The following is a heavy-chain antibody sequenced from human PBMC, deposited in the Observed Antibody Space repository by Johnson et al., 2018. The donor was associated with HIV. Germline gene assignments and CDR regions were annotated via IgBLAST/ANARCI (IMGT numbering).Heavy chain of an antibody. J-gene: IGHJ3*01. CDR2: ISHDGIKK. CDR1: GFTFSDFY. D-gene: IGHD1-26*01. CDR3: ATVVGAKTLTDAFDL. V-gene: IGHV3-30*03. Sequence: QVQLVESGGGLVKPGGSLRLSCAASGFTFSDFYINWIRQPPGKGLEWVAVISHDGIKKYYADSVEGRFTISRDNFKNTLYLQMNSLRDEDTAVYYCATVVGAKTLTDAFDLWGQGAMVTVSS.